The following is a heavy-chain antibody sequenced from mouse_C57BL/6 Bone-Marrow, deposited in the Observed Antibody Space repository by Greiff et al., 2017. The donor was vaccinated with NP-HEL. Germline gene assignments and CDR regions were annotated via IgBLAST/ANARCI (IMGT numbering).Heavy chain of an antibody. CDR1: GENGKEYN. J-gene: IGHJ4*01. D-gene: IGHD2-2*01. CDR3: ARDGYYGYDGRGMDY. Sequence: QVQLQQSGAERGKPGEEEKREGKEAGENGKEYNRKGLKESKRHGLEWIGWFYPGSGSIKYNEKFTDKATLTADKSSSTVYIELSRLTSEDSAVYFCARDGYYGYDGRGMDYWGRGTSVTVTS. V-gene: IGHV1-62-2*01. CDR2: FYPGSGSI.